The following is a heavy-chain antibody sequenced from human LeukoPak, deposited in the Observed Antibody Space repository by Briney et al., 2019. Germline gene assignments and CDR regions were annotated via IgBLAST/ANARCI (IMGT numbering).Heavy chain of an antibody. V-gene: IGHV1-18*01. J-gene: IGHJ6*02. Sequence: ASVKVSCKASGGTFSSYAISWVRQAPGQGLEWMGWISAYNGNTNYAQKLQGRVTMTTDTSTSTAYMELRSLRSDDTAVYYCAREYYYDSSGYRYYYYGMDVWGQGTTVTVSS. D-gene: IGHD3-22*01. CDR1: GGTFSSYA. CDR3: AREYYYDSSGYRYYYYGMDV. CDR2: ISAYNGNT.